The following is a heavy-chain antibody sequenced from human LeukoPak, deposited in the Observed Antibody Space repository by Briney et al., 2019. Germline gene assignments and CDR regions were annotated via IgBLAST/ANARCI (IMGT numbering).Heavy chain of an antibody. CDR3: AKDFPQTYYYDSSVHGGYFDY. J-gene: IGHJ4*02. V-gene: IGHV3-30-3*01. Sequence: PGGSLRLSCAASGFTFSSYAMHWVRQAPGKGLEWVAVISYDGSNKFYADSVKGRFTLSRDNSKNTLYLQMNSLRLEDTAVYYCAKDFPQTYYYDSSVHGGYFDYWGQGTLVTVSS. CDR1: GFTFSSYA. CDR2: ISYDGSNK. D-gene: IGHD3-22*01.